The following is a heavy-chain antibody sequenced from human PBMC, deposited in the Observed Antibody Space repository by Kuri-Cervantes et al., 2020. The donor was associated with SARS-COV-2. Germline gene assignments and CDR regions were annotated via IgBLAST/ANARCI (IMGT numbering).Heavy chain of an antibody. Sequence: SVKVSCKASGFTFTSSAVQWVRQARGQRLEWIGWIVVGSGNTNYAQKFQERVTITRDMSTSTAYMELSSLRSEDTAVYYCAKDQWELLGGGYWGQGTLVTVSS. CDR2: IVVGSGNT. CDR1: GFTFTSSA. V-gene: IGHV1-58*01. D-gene: IGHD1-26*01. J-gene: IGHJ4*02. CDR3: AKDQWELLGGGY.